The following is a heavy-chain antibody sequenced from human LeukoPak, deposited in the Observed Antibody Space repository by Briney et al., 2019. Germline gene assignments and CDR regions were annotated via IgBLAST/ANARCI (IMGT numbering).Heavy chain of an antibody. J-gene: IGHJ5*02. CDR1: GFTFSSYW. D-gene: IGHD2-15*01. CDR2: INNDGSGT. CDR3: VRGGESTWS. V-gene: IGHV3-74*01. Sequence: GGSLRLSCAASGFTFSSYWMHWVRPAQGKGPVWVSRINNDGSGTTYADSVKGRFTISRDDAKNTLYLQMNSLRAEDTAVYYCVRGGESTWSWGQGTLVTVSS.